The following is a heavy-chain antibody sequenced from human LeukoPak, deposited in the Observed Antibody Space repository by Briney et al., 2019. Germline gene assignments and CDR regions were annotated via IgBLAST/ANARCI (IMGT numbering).Heavy chain of an antibody. D-gene: IGHD4-17*01. CDR2: IIPIFGTA. Sequence: SVKVSCKASGGTFSSYAISWVRQAPGQGLEWMGGIIPIFGTANYAQKFQGRVTITTDESTCTAYMELSSLRSEDTAVHYCARLTRDYGDYYWYFDLWGRGTLVTVSS. CDR1: GGTFSSYA. J-gene: IGHJ2*01. CDR3: ARLTRDYGDYYWYFDL. V-gene: IGHV1-69*05.